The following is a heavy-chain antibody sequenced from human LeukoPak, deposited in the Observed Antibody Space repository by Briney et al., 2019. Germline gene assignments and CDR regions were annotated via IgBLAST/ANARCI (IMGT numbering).Heavy chain of an antibody. V-gene: IGHV4-39*01. Sequence: PSETLSLTCTVSGGSISTSIYYWGWIRQPPGKGLEWIGSIYYNGSTYYNPSLKSRVTISVDTPKNRFSLKVTSVTAADTAVYYCARQMAVGSREDINWFDPWGQGTLVTVSS. D-gene: IGHD2-2*01. J-gene: IGHJ5*02. CDR3: ARQMAVGSREDINWFDP. CDR1: GGSISTSIYY. CDR2: IYYNGST.